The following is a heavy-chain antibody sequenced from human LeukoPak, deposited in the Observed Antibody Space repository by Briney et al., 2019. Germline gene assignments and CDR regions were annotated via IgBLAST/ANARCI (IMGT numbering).Heavy chain of an antibody. D-gene: IGHD2-15*01. CDR2: INLSDGST. CDR3: ARDVSDLGYCSGGSCYSGY. CDR1: GYTFTIYY. Sequence: ASVKVSCKASGYTFTIYYMHWGRQAPGQGLEWMGIINLSDGSTSYSQTFQGRVAMTRDTSTSTVYMELSSLRSEGTAVYYCARDVSDLGYCSGGSCYSGYWGQGTLVTVSS. V-gene: IGHV1-46*01. J-gene: IGHJ4*02.